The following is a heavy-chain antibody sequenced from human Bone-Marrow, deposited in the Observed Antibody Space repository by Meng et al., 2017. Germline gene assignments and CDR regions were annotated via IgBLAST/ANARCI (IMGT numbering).Heavy chain of an antibody. CDR2: IKSNTDGGTA. Sequence: GESLKISCAASGFYFNNAWMSWVRQAPGKGLEWVGSIKSNTDGGTAEYAAPVTGRFTISRDDSKSTLYLQMSGLRVDDTGDYYCTWDDKAVFDDWGQGTLVTVSS. V-gene: IGHV3-15*01. CDR1: GFYFNNAW. CDR3: TWDDKAVFDD. J-gene: IGHJ4*02. D-gene: IGHD1-26*01.